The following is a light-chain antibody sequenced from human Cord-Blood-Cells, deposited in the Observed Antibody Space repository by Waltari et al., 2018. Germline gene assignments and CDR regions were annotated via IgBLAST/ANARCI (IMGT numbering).Light chain of an antibody. J-gene: IGKJ3*01. V-gene: IGKV4-1*01. CDR3: QQYYSTPPSFT. CDR2: WAS. CDR1: PSVLYSSNNKNY. Sequence: DIVMTQSPDSLAVSLGERATINCKSSPSVLYSSNNKNYLAWYQQKPGQPPKLLIYWASTRESGVPDRFSGSGSGTDFTLTISSLQAEDVAVYYCQQYYSTPPSFTFGPGTKVDIK.